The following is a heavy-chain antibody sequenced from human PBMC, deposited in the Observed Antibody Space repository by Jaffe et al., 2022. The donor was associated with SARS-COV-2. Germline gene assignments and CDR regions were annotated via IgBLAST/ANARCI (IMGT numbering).Heavy chain of an antibody. CDR1: GFTFSSYA. Sequence: QVQLVESGGGVVQPGRSLRLSCAASGFTFSSYAMHWVRQAPGKGLEWVAVISYDGSNKYYADSVKGRFTISRDNSKNTLYLQMNSLRAEDTAVYYCARTSDDYYDSSPHYGMDVWGQGTTVTVSS. V-gene: IGHV3-30-3*01. D-gene: IGHD3-22*01. J-gene: IGHJ6*02. CDR2: ISYDGSNK. CDR3: ARTSDDYYDSSPHYGMDV.